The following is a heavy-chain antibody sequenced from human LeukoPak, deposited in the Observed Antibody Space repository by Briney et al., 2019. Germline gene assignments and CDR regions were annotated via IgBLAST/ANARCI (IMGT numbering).Heavy chain of an antibody. V-gene: IGHV3-21*01. CDR1: GFTFSSYS. D-gene: IGHD3-3*01. CDR2: ISSSSSYI. CDR3: AREGVLRFLDWSLIDAFDI. Sequence: GGSLRLSCAASGFTFSSYSMNWVRQAPGKGLEWVSSISSSSSYIYYADSVKGRFTISRDNAKNSLYLQMNSLRAEDTAVYYCAREGVLRFLDWSLIDAFDIWGQGTMVTVSS. J-gene: IGHJ3*02.